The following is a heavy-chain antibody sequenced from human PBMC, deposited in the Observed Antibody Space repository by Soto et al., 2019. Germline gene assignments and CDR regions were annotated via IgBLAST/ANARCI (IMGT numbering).Heavy chain of an antibody. CDR2: INAGNGNT. D-gene: IGHD5-12*01. CDR1: GYTFTIYA. CDR3: AREGLRSYYYYYYMDV. V-gene: IGHV1-3*01. J-gene: IGHJ6*03. Sequence: ASVNLSCKASGYTFTIYAMHWVRQAPGQRLEWMGWINAGNGNTKYSQKFQGRVTITRDTSASTAYMELSSLRSEDTAVYYCAREGLRSYYYYYYMDVWGKGTTVTVSS.